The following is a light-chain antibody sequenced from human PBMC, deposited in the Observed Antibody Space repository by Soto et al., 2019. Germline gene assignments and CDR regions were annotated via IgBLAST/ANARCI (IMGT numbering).Light chain of an antibody. J-gene: IGKJ2*01. Sequence: EIVMTQSPATLSVSPGERATLSCRASQSVRSNLAWYQQKPGQAPRLLIYGASTRATGIPDRFSGSGSGTEFTLTISSLQSEDFAVYYCQQYNNWPLMYTFGQGTKLEIK. CDR2: GAS. V-gene: IGKV3-15*01. CDR3: QQYNNWPLMYT. CDR1: QSVRSN.